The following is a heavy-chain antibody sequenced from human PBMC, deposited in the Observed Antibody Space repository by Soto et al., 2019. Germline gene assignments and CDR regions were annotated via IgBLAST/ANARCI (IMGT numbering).Heavy chain of an antibody. CDR1: GGSFSGYD. J-gene: IGHJ4*02. D-gene: IGHD6-19*01. CDR2: INHSGST. CDR3: ARKVSSGWYVDY. Sequence: QVQLQQWGVGLLKPSETLSLTCAVYGGSFSGYDWSWIRQPPGKGLEWIGEINHSGSTNYNPSLKSRVTISVDTSKNLFSLKLSSVTAADTAVSYCARKVSSGWYVDYWGQGTLVTVSS. V-gene: IGHV4-34*01.